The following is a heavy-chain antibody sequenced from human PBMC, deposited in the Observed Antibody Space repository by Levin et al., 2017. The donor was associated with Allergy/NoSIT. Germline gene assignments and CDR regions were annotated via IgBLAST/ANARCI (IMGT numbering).Heavy chain of an antibody. CDR2: ISYDGSNK. D-gene: IGHD3-10*01. Sequence: GESLKISCAASGFTFSSYGMHWVRQAPGKGLEWVAVISYDGSNKYYADSVKGRFTISRDNSKNTLYLQMNSLRAEDTAVYYCAKDYYGSGNLVDYWGQGTLVTVSS. J-gene: IGHJ4*02. CDR1: GFTFSSYG. V-gene: IGHV3-30*18. CDR3: AKDYYGSGNLVDY.